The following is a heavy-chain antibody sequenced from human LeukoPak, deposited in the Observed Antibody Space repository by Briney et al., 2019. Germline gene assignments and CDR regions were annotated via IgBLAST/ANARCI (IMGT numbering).Heavy chain of an antibody. Sequence: SGTLSLTCTVSGASISSYYWSWIRQPPGKGLEWIGYIYYSGTTNYNPSLKSRVTMSLDTSKNQFSLKLSSATAADTAVYYCARVGYCSHGSCLRLDWYFDLWGRGTLVTVSS. CDR1: GASISSYY. CDR2: IYYSGTT. V-gene: IGHV4-59*01. J-gene: IGHJ2*01. D-gene: IGHD2-15*01. CDR3: ARVGYCSHGSCLRLDWYFDL.